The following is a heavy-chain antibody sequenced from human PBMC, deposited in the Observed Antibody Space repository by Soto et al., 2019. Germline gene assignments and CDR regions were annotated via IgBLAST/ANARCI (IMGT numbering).Heavy chain of an antibody. CDR1: GGSFSGYY. CDR2: INHSGST. D-gene: IGHD5-12*01. Sequence: PSETLSLTCAVYGGSFSGYYWSWIRQPPGKGLEWIGEINHSGSTNYNPSLKSRVTISVDTSKNQFSLKLSSVTAADTAVFYCARAPYSGYDYSLEYWGQGTLVTVSS. CDR3: ARAPYSGYDYSLEY. V-gene: IGHV4-34*01. J-gene: IGHJ4*02.